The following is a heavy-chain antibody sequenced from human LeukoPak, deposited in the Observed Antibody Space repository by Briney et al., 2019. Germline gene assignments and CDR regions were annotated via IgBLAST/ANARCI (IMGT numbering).Heavy chain of an antibody. Sequence: GSLRLSCAASGFTFTSHWMTWVRQAPGKGLEWVANIKDEGSEKYYVDSVKGRFTISRDNAKNSLYLQMNSLRVEDTAAYYCAGALRPLDYWGQGTLVTVSS. CDR2: IKDEGSEK. CDR1: GFTFTSHW. J-gene: IGHJ4*02. D-gene: IGHD3-16*01. CDR3: AGALRPLDY. V-gene: IGHV3-7*03.